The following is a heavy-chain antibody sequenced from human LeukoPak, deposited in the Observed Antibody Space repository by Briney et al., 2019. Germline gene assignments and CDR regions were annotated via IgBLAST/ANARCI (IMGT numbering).Heavy chain of an antibody. V-gene: IGHV4-39*07. CDR1: GGSISSSSYY. J-gene: IGHJ4*02. D-gene: IGHD3-10*01. CDR2: IYYSGST. Sequence: PSETLSLTCTVSGGSISSSSYYWGWIRQPPGKGLEWIGSIYYSGSTYYNPSRKSRVTISVDTSKNQFSLKLSSVTAADTAVYYCAKTKTYYYGSGSYYKGDFDYWGQGTLVTVSS. CDR3: AKTKTYYYGSGSYYKGDFDY.